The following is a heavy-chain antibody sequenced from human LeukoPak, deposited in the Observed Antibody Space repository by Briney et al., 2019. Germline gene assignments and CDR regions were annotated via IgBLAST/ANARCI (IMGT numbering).Heavy chain of an antibody. J-gene: IGHJ4*02. CDR3: AKEADDWYPRPFDY. CDR1: GFTFSSYG. V-gene: IGHV3-23*01. CDR2: IGGSGDST. Sequence: QSGGSLRLSCAASGFTFSSYGMSWVRQAPGKGLEWVSAIGGSGDSTYYADSVKGRFTISRDNSKNTLYLQMNSLTAEDTAVYYCAKEADDWYPRPFDYWGQGTLVTVSS. D-gene: IGHD3-9*01.